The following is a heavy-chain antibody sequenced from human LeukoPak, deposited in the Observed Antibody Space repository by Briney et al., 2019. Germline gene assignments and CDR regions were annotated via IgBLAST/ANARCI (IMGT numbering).Heavy chain of an antibody. V-gene: IGHV3-9*03. CDR1: GFTFDDYA. Sequence: GGSLRLSCAASGFTFDDYAMHWVRQAPGKGLEWVSGISWNSGSIGYADSVKGRFTISRDNAKNSLYLQMNSLRAEDMALYYCAKDSGGGGAFDIWGQGTMVTVSS. CDR3: AKDSGGGGAFDI. D-gene: IGHD3-16*01. J-gene: IGHJ3*02. CDR2: ISWNSGSI.